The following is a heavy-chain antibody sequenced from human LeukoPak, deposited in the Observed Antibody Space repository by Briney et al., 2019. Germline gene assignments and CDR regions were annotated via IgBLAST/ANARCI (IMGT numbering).Heavy chain of an antibody. CDR3: ARWELLRGEYFDY. CDR1: GGPIRSSSYY. J-gene: IGHJ4*02. CDR2: VYYSGST. Sequence: SETLSLTCTVAGGPIRSSSYYWGWVRQPPGKGLEWIGSVYYSGSTSYNPSLKSRVTISVDTSKNQSSLKLSSVTAADTAVYYCARWELLRGEYFDYWGQGTLVTVSS. D-gene: IGHD1-26*01. V-gene: IGHV4-39*01.